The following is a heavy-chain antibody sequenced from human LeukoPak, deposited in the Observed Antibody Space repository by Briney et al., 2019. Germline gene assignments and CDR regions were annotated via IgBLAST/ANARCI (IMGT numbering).Heavy chain of an antibody. D-gene: IGHD2-2*02. CDR3: AKRPAAIPWFDP. CDR1: GFTFSSYG. J-gene: IGHJ5*02. CDR2: IRYDGSNK. Sequence: PGGSLRLSCAASGFTFSSYGMHWVRQAPGKGLEWVAFIRYDGSNKYYADSVKGRFTISRDNSKNTLYLQMNSLRAEDTAVYYCAKRPAAIPWFDPWGQGTLVTVSS. V-gene: IGHV3-30*02.